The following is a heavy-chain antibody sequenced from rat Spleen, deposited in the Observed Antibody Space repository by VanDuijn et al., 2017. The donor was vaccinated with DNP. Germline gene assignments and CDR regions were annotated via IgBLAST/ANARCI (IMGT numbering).Heavy chain of an antibody. J-gene: IGHJ3*01. D-gene: IGHD1-11*01. V-gene: IGHV5-7*01. CDR1: GFTFSDYA. CDR2: IIYDGSNT. Sequence: EVQLVESGGGLVQPGRSLILSCTASGFTFSDYAMAWVRPSLKKGLEWVAVIIYDGSNTHYRDSVKCRFTISRDNAKSTLYLQMDSLRSEDTATYYCARHNYGGYRDWFAYWGQGTLVTVSS. CDR3: ARHNYGGYRDWFAY.